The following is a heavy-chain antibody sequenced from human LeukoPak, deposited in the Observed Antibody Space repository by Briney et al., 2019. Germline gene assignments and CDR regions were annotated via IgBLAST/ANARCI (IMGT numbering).Heavy chain of an antibody. CDR2: INTNTGNP. J-gene: IGHJ4*02. Sequence: ASVKVSCKASGYTFTSYAMNWVRQAPGQGLEWMGWINTNTGNPTYAQGFTGRFVFSLDTSVSTAYLQISSLKAEDTAVYYCAKVEYTTSWYGVGSLDYWGQGTLVTVSS. CDR3: AKVEYTTSWYGVGSLDY. D-gene: IGHD6-13*01. CDR1: GYTFTSYA. V-gene: IGHV7-4-1*02.